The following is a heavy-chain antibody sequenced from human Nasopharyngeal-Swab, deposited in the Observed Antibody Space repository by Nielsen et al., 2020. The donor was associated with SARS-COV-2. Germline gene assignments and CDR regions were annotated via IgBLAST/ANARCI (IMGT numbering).Heavy chain of an antibody. D-gene: IGHD6-19*01. V-gene: IGHV1-69*01. CDR3: ARDRAWDSSGWDYYYGMDV. Sequence: WVRQAPGQGLEWMGGIIPIFGTANYAQKFQGRVTITADESTSTAYMELSSLRSEDTAVYYCARDRAWDSSGWDYYYGMDVWGQGTTVTVSS. CDR2: IIPIFGTA. J-gene: IGHJ6*02.